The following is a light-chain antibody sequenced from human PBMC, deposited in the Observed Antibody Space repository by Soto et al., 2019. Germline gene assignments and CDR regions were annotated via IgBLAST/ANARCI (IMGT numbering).Light chain of an antibody. CDR3: PQYSTSPWT. J-gene: IGKJ1*01. Sequence: EIVLTQSPGILSLSPGERATLSCMASQTASNFYLAWYQQKPGQATRLLIYHASTRATGIPDRFSGSGSGTDFTLTISRLEPEDFAVYYCPQYSTSPWTFGQGPKVEIK. CDR2: HAS. CDR1: QTASNFY. V-gene: IGKV3-20*01.